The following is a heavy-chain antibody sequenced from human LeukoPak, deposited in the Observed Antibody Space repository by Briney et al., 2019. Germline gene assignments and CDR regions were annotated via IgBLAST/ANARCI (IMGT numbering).Heavy chain of an antibody. CDR3: ARAYYDFWSGRYFDY. Sequence: SETLSLTCAVYGGSFSGYYWSWIRQAPGKGLEWIAEINHSGSTNYNPSLKSRVTISVDTSKNQFSLKLSSVTAADTAVYYCARAYYDFWSGRYFDYWGQGTLVTVSS. V-gene: IGHV4-34*01. CDR1: GGSFSGYY. J-gene: IGHJ4*02. CDR2: INHSGST. D-gene: IGHD3-3*01.